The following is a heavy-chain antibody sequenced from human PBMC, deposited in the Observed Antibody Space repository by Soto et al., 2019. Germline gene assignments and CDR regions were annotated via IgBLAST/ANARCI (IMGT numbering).Heavy chain of an antibody. D-gene: IGHD3-16*02. CDR1: GFTSTRYS. J-gene: IGHJ6*02. Sequence: QVQLVQPGAEVMKPGASVKISCKASGFTSTRYSVHWVRQAPGQGPEWMGRINPNNGGTNYAQEFXGRFTMTRDTSTTIVYMDLSSLRSEDTAVYYCASRVTADFDVWGRGTTVTVS. CDR2: INPNNGGT. V-gene: IGHV1-46*01. CDR3: ASRVTADFDV.